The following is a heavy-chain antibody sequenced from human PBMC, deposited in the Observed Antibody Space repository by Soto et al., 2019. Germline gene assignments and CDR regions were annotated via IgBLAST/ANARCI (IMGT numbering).Heavy chain of an antibody. CDR2: ISGSGGST. V-gene: IGHV3-23*01. CDR3: AKYPQRVYYDARANYYYYGMDV. J-gene: IGHJ6*02. D-gene: IGHD3-22*01. Sequence: PGGSLRLSCAASGFTFSSYAMSWVRQAPGKGLEWVSAISGSGGSTYYADSVKGRFTISRDNSKNTLYLQMNSLRAEDTAVYYCAKYPQRVYYDARANYYYYGMDVWGQGTTVTVSS. CDR1: GFTFSSYA.